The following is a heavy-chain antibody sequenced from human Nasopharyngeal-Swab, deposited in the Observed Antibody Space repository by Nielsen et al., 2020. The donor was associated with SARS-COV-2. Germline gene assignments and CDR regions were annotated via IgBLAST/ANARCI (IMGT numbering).Heavy chain of an antibody. CDR3: ARDWGGGSRNWFDP. D-gene: IGHD2-15*01. V-gene: IGHV4-39*07. J-gene: IGHJ5*02. CDR1: GGTISSSSYY. Sequence: GSLRLSCTVSGGTISSSSYYWGWIRQPPGKGLEWIGSIYYSGSTYYNPSLKSRVTISVDTSKNQFSLKLSSVTAADTAVYYCARDWGGGSRNWFDPWGQGTLVTVSS. CDR2: IYYSGST.